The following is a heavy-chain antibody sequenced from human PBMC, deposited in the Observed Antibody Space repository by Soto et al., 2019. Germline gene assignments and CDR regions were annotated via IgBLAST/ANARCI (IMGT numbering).Heavy chain of an antibody. CDR2: ISYDGSNK. CDR3: ARDSEYYGTQLWSRYYYYGMDV. D-gene: IGHD5-18*01. J-gene: IGHJ6*02. Sequence: PGGSLRLSCAASGFTFSSYAMHWVRQAPGKGLEWVAVISYDGSNKYYADSVKGRFTVSRDNSKNTLYLQMNSLRAEDTAVYYCARDSEYYGTQLWSRYYYYGMDVWGQGTTVTVSS. CDR1: GFTFSSYA. V-gene: IGHV3-30-3*01.